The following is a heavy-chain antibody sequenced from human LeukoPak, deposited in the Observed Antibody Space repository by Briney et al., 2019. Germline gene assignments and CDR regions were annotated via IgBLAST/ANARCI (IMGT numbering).Heavy chain of an antibody. CDR3: ARDLVLRFLEWLPQKYYFDY. V-gene: IGHV1-18*01. J-gene: IGHJ4*02. CDR1: GYTFTSYG. CDR2: ISADNGNT. D-gene: IGHD3-3*01. Sequence: ASVKVSCKASGYTFTSYGISWVRQAPGQGREWMGWISADNGNTNYAQKLQGRVTMTTDTSTSTAYMELRSLRSDDTAVYYCARDLVLRFLEWLPQKYYFDYWGQGTLVTVSS.